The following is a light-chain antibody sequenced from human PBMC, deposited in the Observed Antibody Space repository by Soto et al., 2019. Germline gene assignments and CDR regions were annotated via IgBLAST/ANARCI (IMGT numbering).Light chain of an antibody. V-gene: IGKV1-5*03. CDR3: QRYNSYSEA. Sequence: DIQMTQSPSTLSGSVGDRVTITCRASQTISSWLAWYQQKPGKAPKLLIYNASTLKSGVPSRFSGGASGTEFTLTISSLQPDDFATYYCQRYNSYSEAFGQGTKVELK. CDR1: QTISSW. J-gene: IGKJ1*01. CDR2: NAS.